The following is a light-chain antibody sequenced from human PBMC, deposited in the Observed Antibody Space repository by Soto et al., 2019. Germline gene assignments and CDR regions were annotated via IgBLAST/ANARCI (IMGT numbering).Light chain of an antibody. Sequence: EXVMTQSPVTLSVSPGVRATLSCRASQSVNSNLAWNQQKPGQTPKLLIYVASTRATGIPARFSGSGSGTEFTLTISSLQSEDFAVYYCQQYNVWPLTFGGGTKVEFK. CDR2: VAS. CDR3: QQYNVWPLT. CDR1: QSVNSN. V-gene: IGKV3-15*01. J-gene: IGKJ4*01.